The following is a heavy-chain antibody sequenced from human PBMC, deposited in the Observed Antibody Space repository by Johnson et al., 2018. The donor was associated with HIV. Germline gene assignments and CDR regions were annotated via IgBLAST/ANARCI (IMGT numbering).Heavy chain of an antibody. CDR3: AKIRTSGTGDAFDI. D-gene: IGHD1-14*01. CDR1: GFTFSSYA. V-gene: IGHV3-30*18. CDR2: ISYDGSKK. J-gene: IGHJ3*02. Sequence: QVQLVESGGGVVQPGRSLRLSCAASGFTFSSYAIHWVRQAPAKGLEWVAVISYDGSKKYYPDSVKGRFTISRDNSKNTLYLQMDSLRAEDTAVYCCAKIRTSGTGDAFDIWGQGTMVTVSS.